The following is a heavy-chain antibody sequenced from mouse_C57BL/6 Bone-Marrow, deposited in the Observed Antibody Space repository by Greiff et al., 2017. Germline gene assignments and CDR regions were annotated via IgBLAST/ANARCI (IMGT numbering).Heavy chain of an antibody. V-gene: IGHV1-64*01. CDR3: ARRHGSSFYYAMDY. J-gene: IGHJ4*01. CDR1: GYTFTSYW. CDR2: IHPNSGST. Sequence: QVQLQQPGAELVKPGASVKLSCKASGYTFTSYWMHWVKQRPGQGLEWIGMIHPNSGSTNYNEKFKSQATLTVDKSSSTAYMQLSSLTSEESAVYYCARRHGSSFYYAMDYWGQGTSVTVSS. D-gene: IGHD1-1*01.